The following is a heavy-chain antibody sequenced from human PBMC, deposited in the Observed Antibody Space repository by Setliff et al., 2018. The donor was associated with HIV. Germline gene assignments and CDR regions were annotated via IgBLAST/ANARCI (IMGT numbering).Heavy chain of an antibody. V-gene: IGHV3-7*01. CDR2: INQDGSEK. CDR3: AKDMNYNNDYPGVLGS. D-gene: IGHD3-16*01. Sequence: HPGGSLRLSCAASGFTFSNYWMSWVRQAPGKGLEWVAHINQDGSEKNHVDSVKGRFTISRDNSKNTLYLEMTSLRAEDTAVYHCAKDMNYNNDYPGVLGSWGRGTLVTVSS. J-gene: IGHJ4*02. CDR1: GFTFSNYW.